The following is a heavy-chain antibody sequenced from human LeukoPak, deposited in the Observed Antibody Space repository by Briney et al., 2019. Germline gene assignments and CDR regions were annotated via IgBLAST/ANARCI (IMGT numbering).Heavy chain of an antibody. D-gene: IGHD2-8*01. CDR3: AGDGVGVLPGDAFDI. J-gene: IGHJ3*02. CDR1: GFSFSTHS. CDR2: INLDSTDI. V-gene: IGHV3-21*05. Sequence: PGGSLTLSCAASGFSFSTHSMNWVRQAPGKGLEWISFINLDSTDIHYGESVKGRFTISRDNAKNSVYLQMHTLRAEDTAVYYCAGDGVGVLPGDAFDIWSQGTLVTVSS.